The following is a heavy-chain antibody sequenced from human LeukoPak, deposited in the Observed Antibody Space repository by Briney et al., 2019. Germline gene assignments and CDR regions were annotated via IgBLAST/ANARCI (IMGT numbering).Heavy chain of an antibody. CDR3: AREASSSWFPLGY. J-gene: IGHJ4*02. Sequence: PSETLSLTCTVSGDSISSGSHYWTWIRQPAGKGLEWIGRIYTSGSTNYNPSLKSRVTMSVDTSKNQFSLKLSSVTAADTAVYYCAREASSSWFPLGYWGQGTLVTVSS. CDR2: IYTSGST. V-gene: IGHV4-61*02. D-gene: IGHD6-13*01. CDR1: GDSISSGSHY.